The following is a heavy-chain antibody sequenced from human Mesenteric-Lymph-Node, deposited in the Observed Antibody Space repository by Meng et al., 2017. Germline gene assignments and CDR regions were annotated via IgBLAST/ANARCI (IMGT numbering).Heavy chain of an antibody. CDR2: IYHGVNI. D-gene: IGHD3-10*01. CDR1: GDSITSGDYS. V-gene: IGHV4-30-2*01. CDR3: VRDTRRGGGWFDP. Sequence: QDSGSGLVRPSQTLSLPWLVSGDSITSGDYSWTWIRQPPGKGLEWIGYIYHGVNIYYTPSLRSRVTISVDKSRNQFSLKLTSVSAADTAVYYCVRDTRRGGGWFDPWGQGTLVTVSS. J-gene: IGHJ5*02.